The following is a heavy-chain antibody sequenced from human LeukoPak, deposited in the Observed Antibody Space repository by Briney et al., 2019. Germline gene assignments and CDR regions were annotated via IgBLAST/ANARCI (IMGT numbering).Heavy chain of an antibody. CDR1: GFTFSSYS. D-gene: IGHD3-10*01. CDR3: ARDLPYYSGSGLGY. V-gene: IGHV3-48*01. J-gene: IGHJ4*02. CDR2: ITTTSSTM. Sequence: PGGSLRLSCAASGFTFSSYSMNWVRQAPGKGLEWVSYITTTSSTMYYADSVKGRFTISRDNSNHSLYLQMNSLRVEDTAVYYCARDLPYYSGSGLGYWGQGTLVTVSS.